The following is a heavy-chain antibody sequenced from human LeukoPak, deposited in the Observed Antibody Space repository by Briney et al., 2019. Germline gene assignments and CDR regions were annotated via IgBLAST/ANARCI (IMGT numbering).Heavy chain of an antibody. D-gene: IGHD6-6*01. CDR3: ARRREYSSSSGNWFDP. J-gene: IGHJ5*02. CDR1: GYIFTSYW. CDR2: IYPGDSDT. Sequence: GGALEISWKCSGYIFTSYWIGWVRQVPGKGLEGMGIIYPGDSDTRYSPSFQGQVTISADNSIRTAYPQWSSLKASDTAMYYCARRREYSSSSGNWFDPWGQGTLVTVSS. V-gene: IGHV5-51*01.